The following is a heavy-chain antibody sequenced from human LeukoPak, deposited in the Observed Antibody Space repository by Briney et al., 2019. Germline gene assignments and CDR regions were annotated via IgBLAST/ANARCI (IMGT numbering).Heavy chain of an antibody. V-gene: IGHV4-38-2*02. D-gene: IGHD3-3*01. CDR3: ARVPWSGYYNYFDY. Sequence: PSETLSLTCTVSGYSISSGYYWGWIRQPPGKGLEWIESIYHSGSTYYNPSLKSRVTISVDTSKNQFSLKLSSVTAADTAVYYCARVPWSGYYNYFDYWGRGTLVTVSS. CDR2: IYHSGST. J-gene: IGHJ4*02. CDR1: GYSISSGYY.